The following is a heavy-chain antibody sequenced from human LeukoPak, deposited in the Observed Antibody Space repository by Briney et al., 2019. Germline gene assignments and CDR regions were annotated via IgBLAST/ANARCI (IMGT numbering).Heavy chain of an antibody. V-gene: IGHV4-34*01. CDR1: GGASRGYY. CDR3: ARGVTRGNGGCSGPIRGFDF. Sequence: PSETLSLTCGISGGASRGYYWTWIRLPPGKGLEWLGEVHHSGGAKYSPSLKSRLTISLDTSTYQFSLHLRSLTAEDPATYFCARGVTRGNGGCSGPIRGFDFWGQESRVTASS. D-gene: IGHD2-15*01. CDR2: VHHSGGA. J-gene: IGHJ4*02.